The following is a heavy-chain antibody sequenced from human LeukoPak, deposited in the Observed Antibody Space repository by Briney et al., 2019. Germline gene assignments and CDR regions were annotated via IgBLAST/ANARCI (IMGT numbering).Heavy chain of an antibody. D-gene: IGHD2-8*01. CDR2: VSGSGGST. CDR3: AKGYCTNGVCPHYFDY. J-gene: IGHJ4*02. CDR1: GFTFRSYA. Sequence: GGSLRLSCAASGFTFRSYAMSWVRQAPGKGLEWVSAVSGSGGSTYYADSVKGRLTISRDNSKKTLYLQMNSLRAEDTAVYYCAKGYCTNGVCPHYFDYWGQGTLVTVSS. V-gene: IGHV3-23*01.